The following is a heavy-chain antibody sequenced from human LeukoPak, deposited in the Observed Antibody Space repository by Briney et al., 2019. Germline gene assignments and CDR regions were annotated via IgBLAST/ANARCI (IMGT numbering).Heavy chain of an antibody. J-gene: IGHJ4*02. CDR3: ARGMYDGLESPLGY. V-gene: IGHV1-18*01. CDR1: GYTFTSYG. Sequence: ASVTVSCKASGYTFTSYGISWVRQAPGQGLEWMGWISAYNGNTNYAQKLQGRVTMTTDTSASTAYMELRSLRSDDTAVYYCARGMYDGLESPLGYWGQGTLVTVSS. D-gene: IGHD3-3*01. CDR2: ISAYNGNT.